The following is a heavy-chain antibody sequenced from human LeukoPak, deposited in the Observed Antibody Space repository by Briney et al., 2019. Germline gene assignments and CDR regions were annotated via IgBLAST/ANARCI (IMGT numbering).Heavy chain of an antibody. CDR3: ARAVRTYDSSGYD. D-gene: IGHD3-22*01. CDR1: GGSISSGSYY. V-gene: IGHV4-61*02. CDR2: IHTSGST. J-gene: IGHJ4*02. Sequence: SETLSLTCTVSGGSISSGSYYWSWIRQPAGKGLEWIGRIHTSGSTNYNPSLKSRVTISVDTSKNQFSLKLSSVTAADTAVYYCARAVRTYDSSGYDWGQGTLVTVSS.